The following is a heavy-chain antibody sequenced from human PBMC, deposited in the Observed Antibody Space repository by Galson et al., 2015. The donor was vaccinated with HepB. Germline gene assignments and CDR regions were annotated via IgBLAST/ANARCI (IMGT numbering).Heavy chain of an antibody. CDR3: ARDWKVRGVIDY. D-gene: IGHD3-10*01. CDR1: GYTLTELS. V-gene: IGHV3-30-3*01. Sequence: SCKVSGYTLTELSMHWVRQAPGKGLEWVAVISYDGSNKYYADSVKSRFTISRDNSKNTLYLQMNSLRAEDTAVYYCARDWKVRGVIDYWGQGTLVTVSS. J-gene: IGHJ4*02. CDR2: ISYDGSNK.